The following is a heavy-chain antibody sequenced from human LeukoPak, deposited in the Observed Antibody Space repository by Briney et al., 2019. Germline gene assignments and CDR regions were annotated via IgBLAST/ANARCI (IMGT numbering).Heavy chain of an antibody. V-gene: IGHV1-8*03. D-gene: IGHD6-19*01. Sequence: ASVKVSCKTSGYSFNNYDISWLRQASGQGLEWVGWIHPNSGNTDYPQKFQGRVTITRDTSKRMAYMELSRLRSDDTAVYYCARPSASSGWYYLDYWGQGTLVTVSS. CDR2: IHPNSGNT. CDR1: GYSFNNYD. J-gene: IGHJ4*02. CDR3: ARPSASSGWYYLDY.